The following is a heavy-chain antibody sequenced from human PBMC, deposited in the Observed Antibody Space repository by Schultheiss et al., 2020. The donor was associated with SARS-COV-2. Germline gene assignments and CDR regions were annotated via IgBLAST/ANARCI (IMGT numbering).Heavy chain of an antibody. CDR1: GYTFTGYY. J-gene: IGHJ5*02. CDR2: INPNSGGT. D-gene: IGHD7-27*01. Sequence: ASVKVSCKASGYTFTGYYMHWVRQAPGQGLEWMGWINPNSGGTNYAQKFQGRVTMTRDTSTSTVYMELSSLRSEDTAVYYCAKWGREGWFDPWGQGTLVTVSS. CDR3: AKWGREGWFDP. V-gene: IGHV1-2*02.